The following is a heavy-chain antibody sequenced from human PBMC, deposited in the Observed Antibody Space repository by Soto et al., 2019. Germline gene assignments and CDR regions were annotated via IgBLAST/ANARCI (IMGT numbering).Heavy chain of an antibody. CDR2: IYTSGST. J-gene: IGHJ5*02. CDR3: ARGSSEWNYDWFDP. D-gene: IGHD1-7*01. Sequence: SETLSLTCTVSGGSISSYYWSWIRQPAGKGLEWIGRIYTSGSTNYNPSLKSRVTMSVDTSKNQFSLKLSSVTAADTAVYYCARGSSEWNYDWFDPWGQGTLVTVSS. V-gene: IGHV4-4*07. CDR1: GGSISSYY.